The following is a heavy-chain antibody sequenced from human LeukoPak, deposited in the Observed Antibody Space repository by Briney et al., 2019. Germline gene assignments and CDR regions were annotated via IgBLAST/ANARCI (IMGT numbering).Heavy chain of an antibody. V-gene: IGHV4-34*01. CDR1: GGSFSGYY. CDR2: INHSGST. CDR3: ARVVVAAADAFDI. Sequence: SETLSLTCAVYGGSFSGYYWSWIRQPPGKGLEWNGEINHSGSTNYNPSLKSRVTISVDTSKNQFSLKLSSVTAADTAEYYCARVVVAAADAFDIWGQGTMVTVSS. J-gene: IGHJ3*02. D-gene: IGHD2-15*01.